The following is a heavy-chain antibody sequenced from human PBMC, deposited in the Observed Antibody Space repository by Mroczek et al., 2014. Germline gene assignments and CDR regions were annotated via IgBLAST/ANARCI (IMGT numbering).Heavy chain of an antibody. V-gene: IGHV5-51*01. D-gene: IGHD3-16*01. CDR1: GYSFTNYW. J-gene: IGHJ3*02. Sequence: VQLVQSGAEVKKPGESLKISCKGSGYSFTNYWIGWVRQMPGKGLEWMGIIYPGDSDTKYSPSFQGQVTISAGRSIRTAYLQWSSLKASDTAMYYCARQGGGSPEPRDAFDIWGQGTMVTVSS. CDR2: IYPGDSDT. CDR3: ARQGGGSPEPRDAFDI.